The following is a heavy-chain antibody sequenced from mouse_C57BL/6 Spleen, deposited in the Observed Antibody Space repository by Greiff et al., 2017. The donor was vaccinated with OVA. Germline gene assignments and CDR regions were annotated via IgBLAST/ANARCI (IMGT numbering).Heavy chain of an antibody. CDR2: IYPGNSDT. D-gene: IGHD4-1*01. CDR1: GYTFTSYW. J-gene: IGHJ4*01. CDR3: TRRLGRGDYAMDY. V-gene: IGHV1-5*01. Sequence: VQLQQSGTVLARPGASVKMSCKTSGYTFTSYWMHWVKQRPGQGLEWLGAIYPGNSDTSYNQKFKGKAKLTAVTSASTAYMELSSLTNEDSAVYYCTRRLGRGDYAMDYWGQGTSVTVSS.